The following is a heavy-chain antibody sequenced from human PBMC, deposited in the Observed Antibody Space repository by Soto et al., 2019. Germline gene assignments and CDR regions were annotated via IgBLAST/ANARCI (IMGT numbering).Heavy chain of an antibody. CDR3: ARERFRYYDYVWGSYRYPFDY. CDR1: GGTFSSYA. V-gene: IGHV1-69*13. Sequence: SVKVSCKASGGTFSSYAISWVRQAPGQGLEWMGGIIPIFGTANYAQKFQGRVTITADESTSTAYMELSSLRSEDTAVYYCARERFRYYDYVWGSYRYPFDYWGQGTLVTVSS. J-gene: IGHJ4*02. CDR2: IIPIFGTA. D-gene: IGHD3-16*02.